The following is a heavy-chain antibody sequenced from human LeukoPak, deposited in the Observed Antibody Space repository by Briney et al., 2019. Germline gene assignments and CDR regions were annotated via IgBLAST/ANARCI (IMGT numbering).Heavy chain of an antibody. CDR2: ISVSGNT. J-gene: IGHJ3*01. V-gene: IGHV3-23*01. Sequence: GGSLRLSCAASGFTLSSYAMSWVRQGPGKGLEWVSAISVSGNTYHADSVKGRFTISRDSYKNTLYLQMNSLRAEDTALYHCVRDLDWGAFDVWGQGTVVTVSS. D-gene: IGHD3/OR15-3a*01. CDR3: VRDLDWGAFDV. CDR1: GFTLSSYA.